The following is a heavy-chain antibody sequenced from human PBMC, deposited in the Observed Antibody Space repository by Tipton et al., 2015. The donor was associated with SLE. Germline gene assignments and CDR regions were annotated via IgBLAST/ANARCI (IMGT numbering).Heavy chain of an antibody. CDR1: GYSFNNYW. CDR2: IYPDDSDN. CDR3: ARHVGNFESGAYDI. J-gene: IGHJ3*02. V-gene: IGHV5-51*01. Sequence: QLVQSGAEVKKPGESLKISCKGSGYSFNNYWIGWVRQMPGKGLEWMGLIYPDDSDNTYSPSFEGQVTISADKSISTAYLEWSSLKASDTARYYCARHVGNFESGAYDIWGQGTRVTVSS. D-gene: IGHD1-7*01.